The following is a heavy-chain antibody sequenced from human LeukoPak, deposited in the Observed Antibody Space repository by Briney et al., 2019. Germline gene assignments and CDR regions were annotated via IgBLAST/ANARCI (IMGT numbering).Heavy chain of an antibody. Sequence: GGSLRLSCAASGFTFSSYGMHWVRQAPGKGLEWVAVISYDGSNKYYADSVKGRFTISRDNAKNSLYLQMSSLRAEDTAVYYCAAANYFDYWGQGTLVTVSS. CDR1: GFTFSSYG. CDR3: AAANYFDY. J-gene: IGHJ4*02. V-gene: IGHV3-30*03. CDR2: ISYDGSNK.